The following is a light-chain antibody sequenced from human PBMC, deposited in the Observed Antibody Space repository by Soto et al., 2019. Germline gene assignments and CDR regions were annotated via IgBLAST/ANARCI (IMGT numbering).Light chain of an antibody. CDR2: AAS. Sequence: DIQMTQSPASLSVSVGDRVTIXXRASQSINNYLNWYLQRPGQAPKXLIYAASTLQSGVPSRFSGSGSGTDFTLTISCLQSEDFATYYCQQYYSYPRTFGQGTRLEIK. J-gene: IGKJ5*01. CDR1: QSINNY. CDR3: QQYYSYPRT. V-gene: IGKV1-39*01.